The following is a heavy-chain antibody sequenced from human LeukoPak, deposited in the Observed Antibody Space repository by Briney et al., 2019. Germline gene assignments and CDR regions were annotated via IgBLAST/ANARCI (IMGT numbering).Heavy chain of an antibody. CDR2: ISSSGGST. CDR3: VRGYSYGWFDP. CDR1: RFTFSSYG. J-gene: IGHJ5*02. D-gene: IGHD5-18*01. Sequence: GGSLRLSCAASRFTFSSYGMSWVRQAPGKGLEWVSGISSSGGSTYYADSVKGRFTISRDNSRNTLYLQMNSLRAEDTAVYYCVRGYSYGWFDPWGQGTLVTVSS. V-gene: IGHV3-23*01.